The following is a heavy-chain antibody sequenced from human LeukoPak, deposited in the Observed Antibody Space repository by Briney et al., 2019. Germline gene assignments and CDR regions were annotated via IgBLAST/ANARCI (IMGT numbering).Heavy chain of an antibody. Sequence: GGSLRLSCAASGFTFSSYAMSWVRQAPGKGLEWVSAISGSGGSTYYADSVKGRFTISRDNSKNTLYLQMNSLRAEDTAVYYCAKEKGDFWSGSIQFDYWGKGTLVTVSS. V-gene: IGHV3-23*01. CDR2: ISGSGGST. CDR1: GFTFSSYA. J-gene: IGHJ4*02. D-gene: IGHD3-3*01. CDR3: AKEKGDFWSGSIQFDY.